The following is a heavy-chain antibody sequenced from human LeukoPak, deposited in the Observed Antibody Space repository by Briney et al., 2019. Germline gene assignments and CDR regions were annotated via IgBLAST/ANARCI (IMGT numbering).Heavy chain of an antibody. CDR3: AKFGSYYYGSGSHY. Sequence: GGSLRLSCAASGFTFSSYAMSWVRQAPGKGLEWVSAISGSGGSTYYADSVKGRFTISRDNSKSTLYLQMNSLRAEDTAVYYCAKFGSYYYGSGSHYWGQGTLVTVSS. D-gene: IGHD3-10*01. CDR2: ISGSGGST. V-gene: IGHV3-23*01. J-gene: IGHJ4*02. CDR1: GFTFSSYA.